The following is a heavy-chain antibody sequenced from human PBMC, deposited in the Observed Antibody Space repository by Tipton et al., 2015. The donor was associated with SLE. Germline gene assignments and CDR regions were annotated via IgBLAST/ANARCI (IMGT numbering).Heavy chain of an antibody. V-gene: IGHV3-49*03. CDR2: IRSKAYGGTT. CDR3: TRALGGADPFGY. D-gene: IGHD1-26*01. Sequence: SLRLFCTASGFTFGDYAMSWFRQAPGKGLEWVGFIRSKAYGGTTDYAASVKGRFTISRDDSKSIAYLQMNSLKTEDTAVYYCTRALGGADPFGYWGQGTLVTVSS. CDR1: GFTFGDYA. J-gene: IGHJ4*02.